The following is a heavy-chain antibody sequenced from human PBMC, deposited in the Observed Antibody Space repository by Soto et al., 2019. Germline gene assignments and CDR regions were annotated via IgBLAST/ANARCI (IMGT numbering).Heavy chain of an antibody. D-gene: IGHD3-22*01. Sequence: VQLVESGGGLVQPGGSLRLSCAASGFTFSSYSMNWVRQAPGKGLEWVSYISSSSSTIYYADSVKGRFTISRDNAKNSLYLQMNSLRDEDTAVYYCARGTYDSSGYYSVHYAFDIWGQGTMVTVSS. CDR3: ARGTYDSSGYYSVHYAFDI. J-gene: IGHJ3*02. CDR1: GFTFSSYS. V-gene: IGHV3-48*02. CDR2: ISSSSSTI.